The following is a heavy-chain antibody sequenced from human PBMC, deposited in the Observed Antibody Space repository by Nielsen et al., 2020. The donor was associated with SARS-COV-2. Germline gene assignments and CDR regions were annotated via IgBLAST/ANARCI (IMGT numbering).Heavy chain of an antibody. V-gene: IGHV3-23*01. J-gene: IGHJ4*02. CDR1: GFTFGNYA. Sequence: GESLKISCAASGFTFGNYAMSWVRQAPGKGLEWVSAISGSGGSTYYADSVKGRFTISRDNSKNTLYLQMNSLRAEDTAVYYCAKSGRWFGELLFLDYWGQGTLVTVSS. D-gene: IGHD3-10*01. CDR2: ISGSGGST. CDR3: AKSGRWFGELLFLDY.